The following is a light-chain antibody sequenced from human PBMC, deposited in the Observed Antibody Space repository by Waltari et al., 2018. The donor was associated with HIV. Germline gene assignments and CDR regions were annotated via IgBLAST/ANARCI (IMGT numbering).Light chain of an antibody. CDR2: EDN. CDR3: QSYDTNTHWV. CDR1: SGSIGSNY. J-gene: IGLJ3*02. V-gene: IGLV6-57*01. Sequence: NFMLTQPHSVSGSAGKTVTISCTRDSGSIGSNYVQWFQQRPGSSPRTLIFEDNQRPSGVADRFSASIDSSSNSASLTISGLKTEDEGHYDCQSYDTNTHWVFGGGSKLTVL.